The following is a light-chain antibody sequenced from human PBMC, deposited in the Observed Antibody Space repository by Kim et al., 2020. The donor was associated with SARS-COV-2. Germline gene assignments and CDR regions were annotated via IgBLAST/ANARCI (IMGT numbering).Light chain of an antibody. CDR1: QSVTSN. J-gene: IGKJ4*01. V-gene: IGKV3-15*01. CDR3: QQYNTWPLT. CDR2: GVS. Sequence: VSPGESATLSCRASQSVTSNLAWYQQKPGQAPRLLMSGVSTRATGIPARFTGSGSGTDFTLTISSLQSEDFAVYYCQQYNTWPLTFGGGTKVDIK.